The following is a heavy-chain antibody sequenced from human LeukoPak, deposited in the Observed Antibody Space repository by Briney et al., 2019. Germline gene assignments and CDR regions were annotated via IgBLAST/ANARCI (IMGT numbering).Heavy chain of an antibody. D-gene: IGHD4-11*01. CDR3: ARGPLQNDY. Sequence: GSLRLSCAASGFTFSSYWMNWVRQPPGKGLEWIGEINHSGSTNYNPSLKSRVTISVDTSKNQFSLKLSSVTAADTAVYYCARGPLQNDYWGQGTLVTVSS. J-gene: IGHJ4*02. CDR2: INHSGST. V-gene: IGHV4-34*01. CDR1: GFTFSSYW.